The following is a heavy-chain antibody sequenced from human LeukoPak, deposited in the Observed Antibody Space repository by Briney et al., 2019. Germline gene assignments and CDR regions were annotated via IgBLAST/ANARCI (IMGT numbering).Heavy chain of an antibody. D-gene: IGHD4-17*01. J-gene: IGHJ6*04. CDR1: GFTFSSYS. CDR3: ARDKAYGAGGMDV. Sequence: GGSLRLSCAASGFTFSSYSMNWVRQAPGKGLEWVSSISSSSSYIYYADLVKGRFTISRDNAKNSLYLQMNSLRAEDTAVYYCARDKAYGAGGMDVWGKGTTVTVSS. CDR2: ISSSSSYI. V-gene: IGHV3-21*01.